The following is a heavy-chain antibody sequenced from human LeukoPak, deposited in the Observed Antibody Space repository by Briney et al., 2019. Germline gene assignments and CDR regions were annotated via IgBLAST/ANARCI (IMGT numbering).Heavy chain of an antibody. CDR3: AGGLLWFGELAGF. V-gene: IGHV3-23*01. J-gene: IGHJ4*02. D-gene: IGHD3-10*01. CDR2: ISGGGGST. CDR1: GFTFSSYA. Sequence: GGSLRLSCAASGFTFSSYAMSWVRQAPGKGLEWVSAISGGGGSTYYADSVKGRFTISRDNSKNTLYLQMYSLRDEDTAVYYCAGGLLWFGELAGFWGQGTLVTVSS.